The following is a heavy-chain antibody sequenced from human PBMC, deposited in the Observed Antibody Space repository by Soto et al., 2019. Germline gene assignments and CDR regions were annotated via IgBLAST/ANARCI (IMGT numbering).Heavy chain of an antibody. V-gene: IGHV1-18*01. CDR2: ISAYNGNT. Sequence: QVQLVQSGAEVKKPGASVKVSCKASGYTFTSYGISWVRQAPGQGLEWMGWISAYNGNTNNAQKLQGRVTMTTDTATSIAYMELRSLRSDDTAVYYCARPGGIAAAGLGTPYYMDVWGKGTTGTVSS. J-gene: IGHJ6*03. D-gene: IGHD6-13*01. CDR3: ARPGGIAAAGLGTPYYMDV. CDR1: GYTFTSYG.